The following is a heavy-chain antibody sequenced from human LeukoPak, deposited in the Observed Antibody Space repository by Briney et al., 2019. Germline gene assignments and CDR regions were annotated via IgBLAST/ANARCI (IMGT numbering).Heavy chain of an antibody. J-gene: IGHJ4*02. CDR1: GGSISSYY. CDR2: IYYSGST. V-gene: IGHV4-59*01. Sequence: PSETLSLTCTVSGGSISSYYESWIRQPPGKGLEWIGYIYYSGSTNYNPSLKSRVTISVDTSKNQFSLKLSSVTAADTAVYYCARDDYDSGGYYYYFDYWGQGTLVTVSS. D-gene: IGHD3-22*01. CDR3: ARDDYDSGGYYYYFDY.